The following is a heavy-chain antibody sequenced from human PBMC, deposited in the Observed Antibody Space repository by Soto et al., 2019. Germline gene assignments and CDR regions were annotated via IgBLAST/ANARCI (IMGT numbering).Heavy chain of an antibody. D-gene: IGHD3-3*01. CDR1: GYPVTAYY. CDR3: ARGGGVGVAGSAAFDM. V-gene: IGHV1-2*02. Sequence: QLHLVQSGAVVKKPGASVTVSCSASGYPVTAYYMHWVRQAPGRGLEWMGGINPATGAAKYTQTFQGRGTLARDTATSTVFMELGGLTSEDPARFFLARGGGVGVAGSAAFDMWGQGTLVTVSS. J-gene: IGHJ3*02. CDR2: INPATGAA.